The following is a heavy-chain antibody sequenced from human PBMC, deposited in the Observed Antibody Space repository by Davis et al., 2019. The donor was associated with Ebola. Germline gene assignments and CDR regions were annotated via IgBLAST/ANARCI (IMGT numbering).Heavy chain of an antibody. V-gene: IGHV4-59*01. D-gene: IGHD6-13*01. CDR2: IYFTGRT. Sequence: SETLSLTCTVSGGSIRSFYWTWIRQPPGKGLEWIGNIYFTGRTNYNPSLNGRVIFSLDTSKNQFSLRLSSVTTADTALYYCARQQQLDKWGQGALVIVSS. CDR3: ARQQQLDK. J-gene: IGHJ4*02. CDR1: GGSIRSFY.